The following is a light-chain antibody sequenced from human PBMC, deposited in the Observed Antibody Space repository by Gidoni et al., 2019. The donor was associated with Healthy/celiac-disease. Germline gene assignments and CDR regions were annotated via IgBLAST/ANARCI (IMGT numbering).Light chain of an antibody. J-gene: IGLJ2*01. V-gene: IGLV2-23*01. CDR2: EGS. CDR3: CSYAGSSTYVV. Sequence: QSARTQPASASGPPGQASTISCTGTSSDVGSYNLVSWYQQHPGKAPKLMIYEGSKRPSGVSNRFSGSKSGNTASLTISGLQAEDEADYYCCSYAGSSTYVVFGGGTKLTVL. CDR1: SSDVGSYNL.